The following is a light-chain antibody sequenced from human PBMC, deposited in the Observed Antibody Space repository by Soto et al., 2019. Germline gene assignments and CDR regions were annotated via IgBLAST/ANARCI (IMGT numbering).Light chain of an antibody. V-gene: IGKV3-20*01. CDR2: GAS. CDR3: QQYGTSPSGT. CDR1: QSVSSSY. Sequence: EIVLTQSPGPLSLSPGETATLSCRASQSVSSSYLAWYQQRPGQAPRLLIYGASIRAPGIPDRFSGGGSGTDFTLTISGLESADFAVYYWQQYGTSPSGTFGQGTKVEIK. J-gene: IGKJ1*01.